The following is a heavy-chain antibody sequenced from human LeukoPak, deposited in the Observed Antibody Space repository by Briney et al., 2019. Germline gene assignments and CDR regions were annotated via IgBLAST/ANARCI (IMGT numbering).Heavy chain of an antibody. CDR1: GGSISSYY. CDR3: AKDMSSNYRTRVWFDP. D-gene: IGHD4-11*01. V-gene: IGHV4-4*07. Sequence: PSETLSLSCTVSGGSISSYYWSWIRQPAGKGLEWIGRIYTSGSTNYNPSLKSRVTMSVDTSKNQFSLKLSSVTAADTAVYYCAKDMSSNYRTRVWFDPWGQGTLVTVSS. CDR2: IYTSGST. J-gene: IGHJ5*02.